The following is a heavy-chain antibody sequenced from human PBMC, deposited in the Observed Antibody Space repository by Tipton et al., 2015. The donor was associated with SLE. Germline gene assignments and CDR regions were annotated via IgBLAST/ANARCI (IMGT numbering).Heavy chain of an antibody. V-gene: IGHV3-30-3*01. CDR3: ARDVYSGYDGGDYFDY. D-gene: IGHD5-12*01. Sequence: SLRLSCAASGFTFSSYAMHWVRQAPGKGLEWVAVISYDGSNKYYADSVKGRFTISRDNSKNTLYLQMNSLRAEDTAVYYCARDVYSGYDGGDYFDYWGQGTLVTVSS. CDR1: GFTFSSYA. J-gene: IGHJ4*02. CDR2: ISYDGSNK.